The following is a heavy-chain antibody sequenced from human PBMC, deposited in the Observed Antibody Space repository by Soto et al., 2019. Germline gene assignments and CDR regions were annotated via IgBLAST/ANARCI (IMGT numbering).Heavy chain of an antibody. Sequence: GXSLRLSCAASGFTFSSYWMHWVRQAPVNGLVWVSRINSDGSSTSYADSVKGRFTISRDNAKNTLYLQMNSLRAEDTAVYYCASLGSLRYFDSTDAFDIWGQGTMVTISS. CDR1: GFTFSSYW. J-gene: IGHJ3*02. V-gene: IGHV3-74*01. D-gene: IGHD3-9*01. CDR3: ASLGSLRYFDSTDAFDI. CDR2: INSDGSST.